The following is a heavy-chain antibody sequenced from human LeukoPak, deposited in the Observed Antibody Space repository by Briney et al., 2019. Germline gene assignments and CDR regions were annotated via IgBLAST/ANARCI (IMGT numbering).Heavy chain of an antibody. J-gene: IGHJ3*02. CDR3: AEDARWLAPGTFDI. D-gene: IGHD6-19*01. V-gene: IGHV3-23*01. CDR2: ISGSGDST. CDR1: GFTFSTYA. Sequence: GGSLRLSCAASGFTFSTYAMNWVRQAPGKGLNWVSGISGSGDSTFYADSVKGRFTISRDNSKKTLYLQMNSLRADDTAVYYCAEDARWLAPGTFDIWGQGTMVTVS.